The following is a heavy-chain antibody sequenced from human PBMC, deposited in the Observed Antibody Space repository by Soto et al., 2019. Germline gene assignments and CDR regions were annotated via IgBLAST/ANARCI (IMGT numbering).Heavy chain of an antibody. V-gene: IGHV1-8*01. CDR2: MNPNSGNT. D-gene: IGHD2-15*01. CDR1: GYTFTTYD. CDR3: ARSPACGTCYTDIDY. J-gene: IGHJ4*02. Sequence: GASVKVSCKASGYTFTTYDINWVRQATGQGLEWMGWMNPNSGNTGYAQKFQGRVTMTRNPSISTAYMELTSLTSEDTAVYYCARSPACGTCYTDIDYWGQGTLVTVSS.